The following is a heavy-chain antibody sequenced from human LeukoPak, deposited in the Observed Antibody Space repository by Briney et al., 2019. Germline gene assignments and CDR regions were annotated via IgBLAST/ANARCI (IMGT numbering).Heavy chain of an antibody. D-gene: IGHD6-6*01. CDR3: ASAGGDSRSPLPFYY. J-gene: IGHJ4*02. CDR1: GFTFGSYW. V-gene: IGHV3-7*03. Sequence: GGSLRLSWAASGFTFGSYWMSWVRQAPGKGLEWVANIKQDGSEKYYVDSVKGRFTISRDNAENSLSLQMNSLRAEDTAVYYCASAGGDSRSPLPFYYWGQGTLVTVSS. CDR2: IKQDGSEK.